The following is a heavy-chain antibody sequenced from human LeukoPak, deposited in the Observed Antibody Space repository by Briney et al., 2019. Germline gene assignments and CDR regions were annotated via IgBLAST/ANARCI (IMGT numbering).Heavy chain of an antibody. CDR1: GDSVSSNSAA. D-gene: IGHD2-21*01. Sequence: SQTLSLTCAISGDSVSSNSAAWIWIRQSPSRGLEWLGRTYYRSKWYNDYAVSVKSRITINPDTSKNQFSLQLNSVTPEDTAVYYCARAAQSYSAGAFDIWGQGTMVTVSS. CDR2: TYYRSKWYN. J-gene: IGHJ3*02. V-gene: IGHV6-1*01. CDR3: ARAAQSYSAGAFDI.